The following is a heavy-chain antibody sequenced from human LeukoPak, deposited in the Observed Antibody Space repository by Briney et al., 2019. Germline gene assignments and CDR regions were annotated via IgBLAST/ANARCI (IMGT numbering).Heavy chain of an antibody. V-gene: IGHV3-9*03. J-gene: IGHJ3*02. CDR2: ISWNSGSI. CDR1: GFTFDDYA. CDR3: AKDINRGFECELLSYAFDI. D-gene: IGHD1-26*01. Sequence: GGSLRLSCAASGFTFDDYAVHWVRQAPGKGLEWVSGISWNSGSIGYADSVKGRFTISRDNAKNSLYLQMNSLRAEDMALYYCAKDINRGFECELLSYAFDIWGQGTMVTVSS.